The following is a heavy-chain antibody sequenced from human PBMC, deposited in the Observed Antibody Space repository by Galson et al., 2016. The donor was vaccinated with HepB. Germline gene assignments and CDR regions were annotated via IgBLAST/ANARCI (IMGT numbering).Heavy chain of an antibody. J-gene: IGHJ3*01. D-gene: IGHD2-21*01. V-gene: IGHV4-61*08. CDR2: IYYSGTT. CDR1: GGSMTSGDYY. Sequence: ETLSLTCTVSGGSMTSGDYYWSWIRQHPGKGLEWVGYIYYSGTTDYNSSLTSRVTISVDTSKNQFSLKLSSVTAADTALYYCATTYCGADCSHVYAFDFWGQGTMVTVSS. CDR3: ATTYCGADCSHVYAFDF.